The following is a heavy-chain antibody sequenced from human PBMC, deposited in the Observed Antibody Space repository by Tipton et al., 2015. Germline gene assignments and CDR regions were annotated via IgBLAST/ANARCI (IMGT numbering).Heavy chain of an antibody. CDR2: ISYSGSI. V-gene: IGHV4-59*01. CDR3: ARGDFWSGSPTPWFDS. J-gene: IGHJ5*01. CDR1: GGSISSYY. Sequence: TLSLTCTVSGGSISSYYWSWIRQPPGKGLEWIGYISYSGSINYNPSLKSRVTISVDTSRNQFSLKLRSVTAADTALYYCARGDFWSGSPTPWFDSWGQGTLVTVSS. D-gene: IGHD3-3*01.